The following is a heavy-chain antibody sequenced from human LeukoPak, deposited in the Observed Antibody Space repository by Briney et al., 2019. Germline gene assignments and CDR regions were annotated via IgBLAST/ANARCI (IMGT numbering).Heavy chain of an antibody. CDR3: ARLVGDIAVVPAAIGPYYFDY. D-gene: IGHD2-2*01. CDR2: IYYSGST. Sequence: SETLSLTCTVSGGSISSSSYYWGWIRQPPGKGLEWIGSIYYSGSTYYNPSLKSRVTISVDTSKNQFSLKLSSVTAADTAVYYCARLVGDIAVVPAAIGPYYFDYWGQGTLVTVSS. J-gene: IGHJ4*02. CDR1: GGSISSSSYY. V-gene: IGHV4-39*01.